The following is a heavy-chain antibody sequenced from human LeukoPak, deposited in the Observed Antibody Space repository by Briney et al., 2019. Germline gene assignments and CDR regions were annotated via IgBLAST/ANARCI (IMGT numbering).Heavy chain of an antibody. V-gene: IGHV3-74*01. CDR1: GFTVSSYW. Sequence: GGSLRLSCAASGFTVSSYWMHWVRQVPGKGLVWVSRMNVEGSVTSYADFVKGRFTIPRDIAKNTLYLQMNTLTAEDTAVYYCARDFGGNSDFWGQGTLVTVSS. CDR2: MNVEGSVT. D-gene: IGHD4-23*01. J-gene: IGHJ4*02. CDR3: ARDFGGNSDF.